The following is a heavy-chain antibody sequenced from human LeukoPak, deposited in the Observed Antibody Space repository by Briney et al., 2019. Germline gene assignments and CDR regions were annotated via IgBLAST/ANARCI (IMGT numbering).Heavy chain of an antibody. CDR2: ISSSGSTI. D-gene: IGHD3-9*01. Sequence: PGGSLRLSCAASGFTFSSYEMNWVRQAPGKGREWVSYISSSGSTIYYADSVKGRFTISRDNAKNSLYLQMNSLRAEDTAVYYCARGGYDILTGSGYDYWGQGTLVTVSS. CDR3: ARGGYDILTGSGYDY. J-gene: IGHJ4*02. V-gene: IGHV3-48*03. CDR1: GFTFSSYE.